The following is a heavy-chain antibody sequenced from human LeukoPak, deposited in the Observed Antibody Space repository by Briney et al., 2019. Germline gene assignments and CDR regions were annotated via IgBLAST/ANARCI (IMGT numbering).Heavy chain of an antibody. D-gene: IGHD1-1*01. J-gene: IGHJ4*02. V-gene: IGHV1-24*01. Sequence: ASVKVSCKVSGYTLTELSMHWVRQAPGKGLEWMGGFDPEDGETIYAQKFQGGVTMTEDTSTDTAYMELSSLRSEDTAVYYCATQTHDRAVGLYYFDYWGQGTLVTVSS. CDR3: ATQTHDRAVGLYYFDY. CDR2: FDPEDGET. CDR1: GYTLTELS.